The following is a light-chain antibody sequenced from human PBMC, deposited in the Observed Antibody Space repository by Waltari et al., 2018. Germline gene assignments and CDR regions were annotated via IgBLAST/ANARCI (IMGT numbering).Light chain of an antibody. CDR2: DVS. V-gene: IGLV2-11*01. CDR3: CSYAGSYTLV. J-gene: IGLJ2*01. CDR1: SSDVGGYNY. Sequence: QSALTQPRSVSGSPGQSVTISCTGTSSDVGGYNYVSWYQQHPGKAPKLMIYDVSKRPPGVPDRFSGSKSGNTASLTISGLQDEDEADYYCCSYAGSYTLVFGGGTKLTVL.